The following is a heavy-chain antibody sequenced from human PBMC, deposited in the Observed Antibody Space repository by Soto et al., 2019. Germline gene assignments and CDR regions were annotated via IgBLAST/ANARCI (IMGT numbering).Heavy chain of an antibody. J-gene: IGHJ6*02. Sequence: PGGSLRLSCAASGFTFSSYAMSWVRQGPGKGLEWVSSISPSTSHIYYADSVKGRFTIFRDNAKNSLFPQMNSLRAEDTAVYYCSGCSGGACHQNYGMDVWGQGTTVTVSS. CDR2: ISPSTSHI. CDR3: SGCSGGACHQNYGMDV. V-gene: IGHV3-21*01. CDR1: GFTFSSYA. D-gene: IGHD2-15*01.